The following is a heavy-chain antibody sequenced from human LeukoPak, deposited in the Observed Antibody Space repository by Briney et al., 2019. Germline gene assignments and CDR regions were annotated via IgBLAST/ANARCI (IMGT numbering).Heavy chain of an antibody. CDR2: IYYSGST. D-gene: IGHD3-22*01. CDR3: ASALHYYDSGGYYAHPGAHYFDY. Sequence: SETLSLTCTVSGGSISIGGYYWSWIRQHPGKGLEWIGYIYYSGSTYYNPSLKSRVTISVDTSKNQFSLKLSSVTAADTAVYYCASALHYYDSGGYYAHPGAHYFDYWGQGTLVTVSS. CDR1: GGSISIGGYY. V-gene: IGHV4-31*03. J-gene: IGHJ4*02.